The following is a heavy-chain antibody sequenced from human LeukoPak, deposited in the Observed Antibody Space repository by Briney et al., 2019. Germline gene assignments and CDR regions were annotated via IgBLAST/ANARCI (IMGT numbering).Heavy chain of an antibody. Sequence: GGSLRLSCAASGFTFNNYIMNWVRQAPGKGLEWVSSISSSSDYIYYADSVKGRFTISRDNSKNTLYLQMNSLRAEDTAVYYCAKGGLALAYCGGDCYFFDYWGQGTLVTVSS. CDR3: AKGGLALAYCGGDCYFFDY. CDR1: GFTFNNYI. CDR2: ISSSSDYI. D-gene: IGHD2-21*02. J-gene: IGHJ4*02. V-gene: IGHV3-21*01.